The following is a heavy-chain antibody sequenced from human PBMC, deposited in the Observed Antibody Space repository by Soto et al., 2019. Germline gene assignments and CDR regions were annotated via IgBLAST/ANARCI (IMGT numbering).Heavy chain of an antibody. CDR2: IYYSGST. CDR1: GGSISSGGYH. J-gene: IGHJ1*01. CDR3: ARGVHH. Sequence: QVQLQESGPGLVKPSQTLSLTCTVSGGSISSGGYHWRWIRQHPGKVLECLGYIYYSGSTYSNPYLKSRVTISVDPSKNQFSLKLSSVTAADTAVYYCARGVHHWGQGTLVTVSS. V-gene: IGHV4-31*03.